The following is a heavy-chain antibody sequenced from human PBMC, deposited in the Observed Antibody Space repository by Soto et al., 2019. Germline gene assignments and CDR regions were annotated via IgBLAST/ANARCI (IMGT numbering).Heavy chain of an antibody. CDR1: GYIFTSYG. V-gene: IGHV1-18*01. J-gene: IGHJ4*02. CDR2: ISAHNGNT. CDR3: ARGRYGDY. Sequence: QAHLVQSGPEVKKPGASVKVSCKGSGYIFTSYGIVWVRQAPGQGLEWMGWISAHNGNTEYAQKFQGRVTVTRDTSTSTAYLELRSLRSDDTALYYCARGRYGDYWGQGALVTVSS. D-gene: IGHD4-17*01.